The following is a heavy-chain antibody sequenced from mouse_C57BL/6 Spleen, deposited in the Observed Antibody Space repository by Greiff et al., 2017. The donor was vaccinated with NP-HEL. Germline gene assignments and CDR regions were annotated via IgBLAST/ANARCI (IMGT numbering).Heavy chain of an antibody. J-gene: IGHJ4*01. D-gene: IGHD2-4*01. CDR1: GYTFTDYE. Sequence: VQLQQSGAELVRPGASVTLSCKASGYTFTDYEMHWVKQTPVHGLEWIGAIDPETGGTAYNQKFKGKAILTADKSSSTAYMELRSLTSEDSAVYYCTRWVWDDDGGYWGQGTSVTVSS. V-gene: IGHV1-15*01. CDR3: TRWVWDDDGGY. CDR2: IDPETGGT.